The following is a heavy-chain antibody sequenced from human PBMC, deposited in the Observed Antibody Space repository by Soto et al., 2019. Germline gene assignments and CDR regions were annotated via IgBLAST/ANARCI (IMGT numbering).Heavy chain of an antibody. CDR2: MFHSGGA. D-gene: IGHD3-3*01. CDR1: DGSISTYDW. CDR3: ATGNVDSMLEY. J-gene: IGHJ4*02. V-gene: IGHV4-4*02. Sequence: LSLTCVVSDGSISTYDWWIWVRQPPGKGLEWIGKMFHSGGADYSPSLKSRVTISADSSKNHFSLRLTAVTAADTAVYYCATGNVDSMLEYWGQGTQVTVSS.